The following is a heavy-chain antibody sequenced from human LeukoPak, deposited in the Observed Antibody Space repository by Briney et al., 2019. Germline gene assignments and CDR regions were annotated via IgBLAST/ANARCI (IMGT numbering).Heavy chain of an antibody. V-gene: IGHV3-11*04. D-gene: IGHD1-26*01. CDR1: GFTFSDYY. Sequence: PGGSLRLSCAASGFTFSDYYMSWIRQAPGKGLEWVSYISSSASTIYYADSVKGRFTISRDNAKNSLYLQMNSLRAEDTAVYFCARGDTQSKYRHFDSWGQGSLVIVSS. CDR3: ARGDTQSKYRHFDS. CDR2: ISSSASTI. J-gene: IGHJ4*02.